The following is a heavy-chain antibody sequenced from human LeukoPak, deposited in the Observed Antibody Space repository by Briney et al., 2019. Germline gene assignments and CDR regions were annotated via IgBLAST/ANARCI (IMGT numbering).Heavy chain of an antibody. Sequence: ASVKVSCKASGYTFTSYDINWVRQATGQGLEWMGWMNPNSANTGYAQKFQGRVTMTRNTSINTAYMELSSLRSEDTAVYYCARLASSSWPLYYYYGMDVWGQGTTVTVSS. J-gene: IGHJ6*02. CDR1: GYTFTSYD. D-gene: IGHD6-13*01. CDR2: MNPNSANT. V-gene: IGHV1-8*01. CDR3: ARLASSSWPLYYYYGMDV.